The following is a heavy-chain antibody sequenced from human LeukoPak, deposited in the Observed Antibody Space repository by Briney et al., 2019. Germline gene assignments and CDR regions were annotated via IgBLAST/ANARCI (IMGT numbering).Heavy chain of an antibody. J-gene: IGHJ6*03. CDR1: GGSISSYY. CDR3: ARLGRASQLAGAKRYYYYYYYMDV. Sequence: SETLSLTCTVSGGSISSYYWSWIRQPPGKGLEWIGYIYTSGSTNYNPSLKSRVTISVDTSKNQFSLRLSSVTAADTAVYYCARLGRASQLAGAKRYYYYYYYMDVWGKGTTVTVSS. CDR2: IYTSGST. D-gene: IGHD6-6*01. V-gene: IGHV4-4*09.